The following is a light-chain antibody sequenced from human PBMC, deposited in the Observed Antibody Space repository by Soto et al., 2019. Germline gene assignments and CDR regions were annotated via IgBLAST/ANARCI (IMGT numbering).Light chain of an antibody. Sequence: QSVLTQPASVSESPGQSITISCTGTSSDVGGYNYVSWYQQRPGKAPKLMISEVSDRPSGVSNRFSGSKSGNTASLTISGLQTEDEADYYCTSYTSSSTLVFGGGTQLTVL. V-gene: IGLV2-14*01. CDR3: TSYTSSSTLV. J-gene: IGLJ2*01. CDR1: SSDVGGYNY. CDR2: EVS.